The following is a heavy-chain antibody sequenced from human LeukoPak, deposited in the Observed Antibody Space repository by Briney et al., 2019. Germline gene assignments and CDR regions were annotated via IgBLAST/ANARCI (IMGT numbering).Heavy chain of an antibody. CDR3: AKALYDSSGDGY. CDR2: IDSSGRNT. CDR1: GFTFSSYA. Sequence: PGRSLRLSCAASGFTFSSYAMHWVRQAPGKGLEWVSAIDSSGRNTHYADSVKGRFSISRDNSKNTLILQMNSLRVEDTAVYYCAKALYDSSGDGYWGQGTLVTISS. D-gene: IGHD1-26*01. J-gene: IGHJ4*02. V-gene: IGHV3-23*05.